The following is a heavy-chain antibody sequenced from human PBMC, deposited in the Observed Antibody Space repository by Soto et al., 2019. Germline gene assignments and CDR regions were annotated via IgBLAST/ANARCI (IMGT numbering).Heavy chain of an antibody. CDR2: IYYSGST. J-gene: IGHJ6*02. D-gene: IGHD3-22*01. V-gene: IGHV4-59*01. Sequence: SETLSLTCTVSGGSISSYYGSWIRQPPGKGLEWIGYIYYSGSTNYNPSLKSRVTISVDTSKNQFSLKLSSVTAADTAVYYCARTTYYYDSSGYYYNYYYYGMDVWGQGTTVTVSS. CDR1: GGSISSYY. CDR3: ARTTYYYDSSGYYYNYYYYGMDV.